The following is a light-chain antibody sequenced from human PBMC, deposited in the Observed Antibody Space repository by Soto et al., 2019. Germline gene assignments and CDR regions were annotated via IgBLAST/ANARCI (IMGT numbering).Light chain of an antibody. J-gene: IGKJ3*01. V-gene: IGKV1-13*02. CDR3: QQFNTYPRT. CDR2: GAS. Sequence: AIQLTQSPSSLSASVGDIVTITCGASQDISIALAWYQHQPGKTPKSLMFGASSLESGVPSRFSGSGSGTDFTLTISSLQPEDFATYYCQQFNTYPRTFGPGTKVDVK. CDR1: QDISIA.